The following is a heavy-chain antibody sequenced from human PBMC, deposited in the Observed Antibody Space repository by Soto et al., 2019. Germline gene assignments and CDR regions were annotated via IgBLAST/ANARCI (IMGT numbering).Heavy chain of an antibody. D-gene: IGHD5-18*01. V-gene: IGHV3-7*01. Sequence: GGSLRFSCASSGFTFSIYWMSWVRQAPGKVLEWVANINEDGSEKYYVDSVKGRFTISRDNAKNSLYLQMNSLRAEDTAVYYCARHSYGRPYYYYYGMDVWGQGTTVTVSS. J-gene: IGHJ6*01. CDR3: ARHSYGRPYYYYYGMDV. CDR1: GFTFSIYW. CDR2: INEDGSEK.